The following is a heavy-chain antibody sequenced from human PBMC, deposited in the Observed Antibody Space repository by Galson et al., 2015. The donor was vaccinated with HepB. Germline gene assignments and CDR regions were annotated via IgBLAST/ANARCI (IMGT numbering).Heavy chain of an antibody. D-gene: IGHD2-21*01. J-gene: IGHJ3*02. V-gene: IGHV3-11*01. CDR1: GFTFSDYY. CDR3: AKDRWASVINAFNI. CDR2: ISSGGNTI. Sequence: SLRLSCAASGFTFSDYYMSWIRQAPGKGLEWVSYISSGGNTIYYADSVKGRFTISRDNAKNSLYLQMNSLRAEDTAVYYCAKDRWASVINAFNIWGQGTMVTVSS.